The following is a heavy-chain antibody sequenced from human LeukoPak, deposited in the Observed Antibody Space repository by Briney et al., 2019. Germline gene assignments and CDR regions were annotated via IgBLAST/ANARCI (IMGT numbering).Heavy chain of an antibody. D-gene: IGHD3-22*01. Sequence: GGSLRLSCAASGFTFDDYGMSWVRQAPGKGLEWVSGINWNGGSTGYADSVKGRFTISRDNAKNSLYLQMNSLRAEDTALYYCAREGYYDSSGYLHYWGQGTLVTVSS. CDR2: INWNGGST. CDR1: GFTFDDYG. J-gene: IGHJ4*02. CDR3: AREGYYDSSGYLHY. V-gene: IGHV3-20*04.